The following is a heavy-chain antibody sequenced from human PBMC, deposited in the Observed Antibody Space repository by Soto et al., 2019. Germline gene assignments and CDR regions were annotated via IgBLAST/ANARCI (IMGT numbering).Heavy chain of an antibody. CDR3: ATDYGGNSGNYYYGMDV. D-gene: IGHD4-17*01. Sequence: GGSLRLSCAASGFTFSSYSMNWVRQAPGKGLEWVSSISSSSSYIYYADSVKGRFTISRDNAKNSLYLQMNSLRAEDTAVYYCATDYGGNSGNYYYGMDVWGQGTTVTVYS. J-gene: IGHJ6*02. V-gene: IGHV3-21*01. CDR1: GFTFSSYS. CDR2: ISSSSSYI.